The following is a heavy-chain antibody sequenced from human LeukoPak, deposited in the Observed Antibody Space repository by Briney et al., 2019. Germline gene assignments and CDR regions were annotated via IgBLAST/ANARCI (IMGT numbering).Heavy chain of an antibody. CDR2: IYPRDSET. V-gene: IGHV5-51*01. CDR1: GYTFGIYY. Sequence: GESLKISCKASGYTFGIYYLAWVRQMPGKGPEWMGIIYPRDSETRYSPSFQGQVTISADTSISTAYMQWSSLKASDTAIYYCARGRDTMDVWGQGTTVTVSS. J-gene: IGHJ6*02. CDR3: ARGRDTMDV.